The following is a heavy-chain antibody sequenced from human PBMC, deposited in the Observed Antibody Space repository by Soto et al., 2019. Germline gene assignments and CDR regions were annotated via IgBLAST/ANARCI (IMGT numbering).Heavy chain of an antibody. CDR3: ARDRTFSGRYYAAWFDP. Sequence: AETLSLTCTVSGASISTYHWSWIRQPPGKGLEWIGYISYSGSTNYNPSLKSRVTISVDTSKNQFSLNLSSVTAADTAVYYCARDRTFSGRYYAAWFDPWGQGTLVTVSS. CDR2: ISYSGST. V-gene: IGHV4-59*01. CDR1: GASISTYH. D-gene: IGHD1-26*01. J-gene: IGHJ5*02.